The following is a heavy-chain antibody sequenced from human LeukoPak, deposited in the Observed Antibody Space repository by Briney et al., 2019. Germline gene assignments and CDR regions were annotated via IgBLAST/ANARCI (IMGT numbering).Heavy chain of an antibody. CDR2: IYSGGST. V-gene: IGHV3-66*01. CDR3: ARDGAVLTGYYDY. J-gene: IGHJ4*02. CDR1: GFTVSSNY. Sequence: GGSLRLSCAASGFTVSSNYLSWVRQAPGKGLEWVSTIYSGGSTYYADSVTGRFTISRDNSKNTLYLQMNSLRAEDTAVYYCARDGAVLTGYYDYWGQGTLVTGSS. D-gene: IGHD3-9*01.